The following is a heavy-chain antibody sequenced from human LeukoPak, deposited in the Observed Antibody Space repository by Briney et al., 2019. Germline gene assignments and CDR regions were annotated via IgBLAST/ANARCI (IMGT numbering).Heavy chain of an antibody. CDR1: GGSISSSSYY. Sequence: TSETLSLTCTVSGGSISSSSYYWGWIRQPPGKGLEWIGSIYYSGSTYYNPSLKSRVTISVDTSKNQFSLKLSSVTAADTAVYYCARDDRLWFGEKYYYYYMDVWGKGTTVTISS. CDR3: ARDDRLWFGEKYYYYYMDV. CDR2: IYYSGST. D-gene: IGHD3-10*01. V-gene: IGHV4-39*07. J-gene: IGHJ6*03.